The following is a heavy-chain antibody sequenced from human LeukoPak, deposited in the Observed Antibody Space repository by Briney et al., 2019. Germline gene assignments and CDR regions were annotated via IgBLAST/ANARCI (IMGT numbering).Heavy chain of an antibody. CDR1: GFSYYD. V-gene: IGHV3-48*01. D-gene: IGHD1-26*01. CDR3: ARDFVGAGAFDI. Sequence: GGSLRLSCAAFGFSYYDMNWVRQAPGKGLEWVSYISKRGDTKYYADSVKGRFTISRDNAKNTLYLQMNSLRAEDTAVYYCARDFVGAGAFDIWGQGTMVTVSS. CDR2: ISKRGDTK. J-gene: IGHJ3*02.